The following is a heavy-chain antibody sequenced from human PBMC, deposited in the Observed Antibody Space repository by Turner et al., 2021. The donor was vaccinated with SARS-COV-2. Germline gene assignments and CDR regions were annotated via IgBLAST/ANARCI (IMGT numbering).Heavy chain of an antibody. V-gene: IGHV3-23*01. D-gene: IGHD2-2*01. CDR3: AKGVGDRLVVLPQTHPFDY. CDR1: GFTFRSYA. J-gene: IGHJ4*02. Sequence: EVPFLESGGGFVQPGGSLRLSCAASGFTFRSYAMSWVRQAQGKGMEGDSTSRASGTNAYYEDSVKGRLTITRENSKKSLFLQLNSLRAEETAVVYCAKGVGDRLVVLPQTHPFDYWGQGTMVTVSS. CDR2: SRASGTNA.